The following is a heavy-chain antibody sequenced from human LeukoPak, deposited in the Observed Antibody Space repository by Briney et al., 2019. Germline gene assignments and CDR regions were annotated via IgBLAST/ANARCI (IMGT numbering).Heavy chain of an antibody. J-gene: IGHJ4*02. D-gene: IGHD3-10*01. Sequence: GGSLRLSCVASGFTFSSYAMTWVRQAPGKGLEWVSAITGSGGSTYYADSVQGRFTISRDNSKNTLYLQMNSLRAEDTAVYYCAKDYYGSGSYADYWGQGTLVPSPQ. CDR3: AKDYYGSGSYADY. V-gene: IGHV3-23*01. CDR2: ITGSGGST. CDR1: GFTFSSYA.